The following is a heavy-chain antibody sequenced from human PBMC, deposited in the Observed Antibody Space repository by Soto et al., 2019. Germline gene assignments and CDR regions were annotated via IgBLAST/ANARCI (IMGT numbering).Heavy chain of an antibody. CDR1: GYSFITYG. V-gene: IGHV1-18*01. Sequence: QVQLVQSGAEVKKPGASVKVSCKASGYSFITYGISWVRQAPGQGLEWMAWISTYNGNIKYAEKLQGRVTVTTDTSTSTAYTELRSLRSDDTSVYYCARGGYTSSSTWLWYFDLWGRGTLLTVSS. CDR3: ARGGYTSSSTWLWYFDL. D-gene: IGHD6-13*01. J-gene: IGHJ2*01. CDR2: ISTYNGNI.